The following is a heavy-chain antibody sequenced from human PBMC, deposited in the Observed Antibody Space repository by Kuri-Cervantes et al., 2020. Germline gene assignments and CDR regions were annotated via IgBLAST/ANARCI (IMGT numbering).Heavy chain of an antibody. D-gene: IGHD5-24*01. J-gene: IGHJ6*02. Sequence: ASVKVSCKASGYTFTSYDINWVRQAPGQGLEWMGWISAYNGNTNYAQKLQGRVTMTTDTSTSTAYMELRSLRSDDTAVYYCARVGDGYNYVHYYYYGMDVWGQGTTITVSS. CDR3: ARVGDGYNYVHYYYYGMDV. V-gene: IGHV1-18*01. CDR1: GYTFTSYD. CDR2: ISAYNGNT.